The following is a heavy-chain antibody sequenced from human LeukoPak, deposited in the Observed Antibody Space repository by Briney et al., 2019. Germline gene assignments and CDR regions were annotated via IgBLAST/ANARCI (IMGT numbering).Heavy chain of an antibody. Sequence: GRSLRLSCAASGFTSSSYGMHWVRQAPGKGLEWVAVIWYDGSNKYYADSVKGRFAISRDNSKNTLYLQMNSLRAEDTAVYYCAKVGGIAARPGDYYYYMDVWGKGTTVTVSS. J-gene: IGHJ6*03. CDR2: IWYDGSNK. CDR3: AKVGGIAARPGDYYYYMDV. D-gene: IGHD6-6*01. CDR1: GFTSSSYG. V-gene: IGHV3-33*06.